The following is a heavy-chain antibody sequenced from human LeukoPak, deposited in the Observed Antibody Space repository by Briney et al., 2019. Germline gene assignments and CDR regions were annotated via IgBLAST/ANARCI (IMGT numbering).Heavy chain of an antibody. CDR3: TTGGWYYYDSSGEYYFDY. Sequence: GGSLRLSCAASGFTFSNAWMSWVRQAPGKGLEWVGRIKSKTDGGTTDYAAPVKGRFTISRDDSKNTLYLQMNSLKTEDTAVYYCTTGGWYYYDSSGEYYFDYWGQGTLVTVCS. D-gene: IGHD3-22*01. CDR2: IKSKTDGGTT. V-gene: IGHV3-15*01. J-gene: IGHJ4*02. CDR1: GFTFSNAW.